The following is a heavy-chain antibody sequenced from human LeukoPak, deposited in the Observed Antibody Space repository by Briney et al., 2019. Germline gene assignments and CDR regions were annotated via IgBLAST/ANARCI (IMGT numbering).Heavy chain of an antibody. D-gene: IGHD3-10*01. CDR1: GGSFSGYY. CDR3: ARGPYYYGSGSLRQGDCYGS. CDR2: INHSGST. V-gene: IGHV4-34*01. J-gene: IGHJ5*02. Sequence: SETLSLTCAVYGGSFSGYYWSWIRQPPGKGLEWIGEINHSGSTNYNPSLKSRVTISVDTSKNQFSLKLSSVTAADTAVYYCARGPYYYGSGSLRQGDCYGSWGQGTLVTVSS.